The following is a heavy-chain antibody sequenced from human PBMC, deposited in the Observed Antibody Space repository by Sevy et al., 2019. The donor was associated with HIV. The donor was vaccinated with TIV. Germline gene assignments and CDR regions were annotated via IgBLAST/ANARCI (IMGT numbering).Heavy chain of an antibody. CDR2: ISTSGKST. J-gene: IGHJ5*02. CDR3: LRSGGAYDAGFDP. Sequence: GGSLRLSCVASGFTFSSYEMNWVRQAPGKGLEWVSKISTSGKSTFYADSVEGRVTISRDNTKNSVFLETNNLRVDDTAVYYCLRSGGAYDAGFDPWGQGTLVTVSS. V-gene: IGHV3-48*03. D-gene: IGHD3-22*01. CDR1: GFTFSSYE.